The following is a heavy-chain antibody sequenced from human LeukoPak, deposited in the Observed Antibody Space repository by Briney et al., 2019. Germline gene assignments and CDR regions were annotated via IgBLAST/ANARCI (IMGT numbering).Heavy chain of an antibody. V-gene: IGHV3-53*01. CDR1: GFTVSSNY. CDR3: ARGPFGTTSGAGAFDI. J-gene: IGHJ3*02. CDR2: IYSGGST. Sequence: GGSLRLSCAASGFTVSSNYMSWVRQAPGKGLEWGSVIYSGGSTYYADSVKGRFTISRDNFKNTLYLQMNSLRAEDTAVYYCARGPFGTTSGAGAFDIWGQGTMVTVSS. D-gene: IGHD1-7*01.